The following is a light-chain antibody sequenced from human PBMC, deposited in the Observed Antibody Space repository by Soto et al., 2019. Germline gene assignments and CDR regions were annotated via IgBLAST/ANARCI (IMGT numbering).Light chain of an antibody. Sequence: DIQMTQSPSPRSASVGDRFTITSRTSQIINTYLNWYQQKPGKAPKLLIYAASTLQSGVPSRFSGSGSGTEFTLTISSLQPEDFATYYCLQHNSYPSITFGQGTRLEIK. CDR3: LQHNSYPSIT. V-gene: IGKV1-17*01. CDR2: AAS. CDR1: QIINTY. J-gene: IGKJ5*01.